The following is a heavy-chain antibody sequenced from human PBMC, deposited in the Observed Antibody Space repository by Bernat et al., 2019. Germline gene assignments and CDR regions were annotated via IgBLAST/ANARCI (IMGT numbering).Heavy chain of an antibody. CDR1: GFTFSSYW. CDR2: IKQDGSEK. CDR3: ARDDYGGNGDY. Sequence: EVHLVESGGGLVKPGGSLRLSCAASGFTFSSYWMSWVRQAPGKGLEWVANIKQDGSEKCYVDSVKGRFTMSRDNAKNSLYLQMNSLRAEDTAVYYWARDDYGGNGDYWGQGTLVTVSS. D-gene: IGHD4-23*01. J-gene: IGHJ4*02. V-gene: IGHV3-7*04.